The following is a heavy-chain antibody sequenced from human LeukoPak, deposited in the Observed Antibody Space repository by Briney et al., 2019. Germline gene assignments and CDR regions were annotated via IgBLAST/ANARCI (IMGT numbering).Heavy chain of an antibody. CDR2: ISYDGSNK. J-gene: IGHJ6*02. Sequence: GGSLRLSCAASGFTFSSYGMHWVRQAPGKGLEWVAVISYDGSNKYYADSVKGRFTISRDNSKNTLYLQMNSLRAEDTAVYYCAKDTAMEEGENGMDVWGQGTTVTVSS. D-gene: IGHD5-18*01. CDR3: AKDTAMEEGENGMDV. CDR1: GFTFSSYG. V-gene: IGHV3-30*18.